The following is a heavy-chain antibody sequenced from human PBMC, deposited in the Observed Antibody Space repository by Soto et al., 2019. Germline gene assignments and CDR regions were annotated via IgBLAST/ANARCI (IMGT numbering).Heavy chain of an antibody. CDR2: IYYSGST. J-gene: IGHJ6*02. Sequence: SETLSLTCTVSGGSISSSSYYWGWIRQPPGKGLEWIGSIYYSGSTYYNPSLKSRVTISVDTSKNQFSLKLSSVTAADTAVYYCARGRYDSSGYYSEGMDVWGQGTTVTVSS. CDR1: GGSISSSSYY. CDR3: ARGRYDSSGYYSEGMDV. D-gene: IGHD3-22*01. V-gene: IGHV4-39*01.